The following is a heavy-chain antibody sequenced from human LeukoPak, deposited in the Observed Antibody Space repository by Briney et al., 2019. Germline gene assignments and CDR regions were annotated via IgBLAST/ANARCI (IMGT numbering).Heavy chain of an antibody. D-gene: IGHD6-6*01. CDR1: GGTFSGYY. J-gene: IGHJ4*02. Sequence: MTSETLSLTCAVYGGTFSGYYWSWIRQPPGKGLEWIGEINHSGSTNYTPSLKSRVAISVDTSKNQVSLRLTSVTAADTAIYYCARVRWDSSSSEDYWSQGTLVTVSS. V-gene: IGHV4-34*01. CDR3: ARVRWDSSSSEDY. CDR2: INHSGST.